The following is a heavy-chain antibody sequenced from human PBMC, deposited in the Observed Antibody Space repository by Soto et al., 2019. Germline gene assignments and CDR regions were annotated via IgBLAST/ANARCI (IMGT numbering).Heavy chain of an antibody. CDR1: GFSFSSYA. CDR3: AKGSIEYSASVDH. CDR2: ISARGGSS. V-gene: IGHV3-23*01. Sequence: EVQLLESGGDLVQPGGSLRLACAASGFSFSSYAMVWVRQAPGKGLEWVSVISARGGSSYFADSVKGRFTISRDNSKNVLSLEMNSLRAEDTAIYFCAKGSIEYSASVDHWGREPWSSSPQ. J-gene: IGHJ4*02. D-gene: IGHD5-12*01.